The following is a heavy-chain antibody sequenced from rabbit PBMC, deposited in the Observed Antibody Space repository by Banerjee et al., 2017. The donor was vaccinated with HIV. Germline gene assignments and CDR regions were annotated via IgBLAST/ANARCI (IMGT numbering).Heavy chain of an antibody. CDR2: INTISGDT. Sequence: QEQLEESGGDLVKPEGSLTLTCTASGFSFSNKYVMCWVRQAPGKGLEWIACINTISGDTVYATWAKGRFTISKASWTTVTLQMTSLTAADTASYFCARGDDYIYPTRLDLWGPGTLVTVS. CDR3: ARGDDYIYPTRLDL. V-gene: IGHV1S45*01. J-gene: IGHJ3*01. D-gene: IGHD2-1*01. CDR1: GFSFSNKYV.